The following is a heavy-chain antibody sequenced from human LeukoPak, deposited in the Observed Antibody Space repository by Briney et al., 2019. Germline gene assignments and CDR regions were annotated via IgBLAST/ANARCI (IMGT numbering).Heavy chain of an antibody. D-gene: IGHD6-19*01. CDR3: ARLTALAGHRGAFDI. J-gene: IGHJ3*02. V-gene: IGHV4-39*01. CDR2: IYYNGNT. Sequence: SETLSLTCNVSGVPIGGHTFDWGWIRQPPGKGLEWVATIYYNGNTFYNPSHRSRVALSIDMSKSQFSLHLSSVTAADTAVYYCARLTALAGHRGAFDIWGQGTLVTVSS. CDR1: GVPIGGHTFD.